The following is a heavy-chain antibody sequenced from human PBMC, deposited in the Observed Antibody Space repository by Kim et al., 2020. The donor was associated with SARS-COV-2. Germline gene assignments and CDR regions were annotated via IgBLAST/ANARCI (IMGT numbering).Heavy chain of an antibody. J-gene: IGHJ6*02. D-gene: IGHD3-10*01. CDR3: ARAITMVRGVIISHYGMDV. V-gene: IGHV3-30-3*01. Sequence: GGSLRLSCAASGFTFSSYAMHWVRQAPGKGLEWVAVISYDGSNKYYADSVKGRFTISRDNSKNTLYLQMNSLRAEDTAVYYCARAITMVRGVIISHYGMDVWGQGTKVTVSS. CDR2: ISYDGSNK. CDR1: GFTFSSYA.